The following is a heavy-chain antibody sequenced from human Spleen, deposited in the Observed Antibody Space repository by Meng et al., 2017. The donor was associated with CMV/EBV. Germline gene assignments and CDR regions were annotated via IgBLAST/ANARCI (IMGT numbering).Heavy chain of an antibody. CDR1: EFTFSRYW. J-gene: IGHJ6*02. CDR2: IDSDGRST. Sequence: GESLKISCVASEFTFSRYWMYWVRQAPGKGLVWVSRIDSDGRSTSYADSVKGRLTIFRDNSKNTVYLQMKSLRVEDTAVYFCARGESGTARAGFYYSGMDVWGQGTTVTVSS. CDR3: ARGESGTARAGFYYSGMDV. V-gene: IGHV3-74*01. D-gene: IGHD1-1*01.